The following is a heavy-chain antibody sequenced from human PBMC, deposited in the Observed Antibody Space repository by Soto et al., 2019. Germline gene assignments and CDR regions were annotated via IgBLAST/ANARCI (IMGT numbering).Heavy chain of an antibody. V-gene: IGHV3-48*01. Sequence: GGSLRHSYAASGFTFSSYSMNWVRQAPGKGLEWVSYISSSSSTIYYADSVKGRFTISRDNAKNSLYLQMNSLRAEDTAVYYCARDAPPDDYWGKGTLVTVSS. CDR3: ARDAPPDDY. J-gene: IGHJ4*02. CDR2: ISSSSSTI. CDR1: GFTFSSYS.